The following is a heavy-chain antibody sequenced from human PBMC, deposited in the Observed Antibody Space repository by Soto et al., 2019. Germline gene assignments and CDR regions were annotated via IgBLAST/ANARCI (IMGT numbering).Heavy chain of an antibody. V-gene: IGHV4-59*08. CDR1: GGSISSYY. CDR2: IYYSGST. CDR3: AIQCSGTSCYRPFDY. Sequence: SETLSLTCTVSGGSISSYYWSWIRQPPGKGLEWIGYIYYSGSTNYNPSLKSRVTISVDTSKNQFSLKLSSVTAADTAVYYCAIQCSGTSCYRPFDYWGQGTLVTVSS. J-gene: IGHJ4*02. D-gene: IGHD2-2*02.